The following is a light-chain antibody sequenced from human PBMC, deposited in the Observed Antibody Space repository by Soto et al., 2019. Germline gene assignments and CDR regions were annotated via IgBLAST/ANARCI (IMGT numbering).Light chain of an antibody. V-gene: IGKV1-39*01. Sequence: DIQMTRSPSCLFASVGDRVTIACRASQGIGNNLGWYQQKPGKAPQRLIYGTSNLQTGVPSRFSGSGSGTDFTLTISSLQPEDFATYYCQQSYSTPLTFGGGTTVDIK. CDR2: GTS. CDR1: QGIGNN. J-gene: IGKJ4*01. CDR3: QQSYSTPLT.